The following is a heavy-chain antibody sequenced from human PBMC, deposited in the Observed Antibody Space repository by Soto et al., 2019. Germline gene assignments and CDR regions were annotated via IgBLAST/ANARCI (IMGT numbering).Heavy chain of an antibody. J-gene: IGHJ4*02. V-gene: IGHV1-69*13. Sequence: SVKVSCKASGGTFSSYAISWVRQAPGQGLEWMGGIIPIFGTANYAQKFQGRVTITADESTSTAYMELSSLGSEDTAVYYCARGGGFRELPFSYWGQGTLVPSPQ. CDR2: IIPIFGTA. CDR3: ARGGGFRELPFSY. D-gene: IGHD1-26*01. CDR1: GGTFSSYA.